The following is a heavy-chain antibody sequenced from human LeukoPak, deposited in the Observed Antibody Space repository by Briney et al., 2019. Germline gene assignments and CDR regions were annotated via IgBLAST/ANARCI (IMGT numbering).Heavy chain of an antibody. J-gene: IGHJ3*01. CDR1: GDSVRSDTYY. CDR3: VRETTTEYYDSSGYYRQTEVFDA. V-gene: IGHV4-61*01. D-gene: IGHD3-22*01. Sequence: SKTLSLTCTVSGDSVRSDTYYWSWIRQPPGKGLEWIGFVYYSGRTNYNASLKSRVTMSVDTSKNQFSLMLRSVTAADTAVYYCVRETTTEYYDSSGYYRQTEVFDAWGQGTMVTVSS. CDR2: VYYSGRT.